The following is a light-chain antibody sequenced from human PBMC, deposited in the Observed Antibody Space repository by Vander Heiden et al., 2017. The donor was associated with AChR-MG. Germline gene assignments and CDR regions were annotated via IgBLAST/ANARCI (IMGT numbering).Light chain of an antibody. Sequence: EIVLTQSPATLSLSPGERATLSCRASQSVSSSLAWYQQKPGQAPRLLIYDASNSATGIPARFSGSGSGTDFTLTISSLEPEDFALYYCHQRSNWPLTFGGGTKLEIK. CDR3: HQRSNWPLT. V-gene: IGKV3-11*01. CDR2: DAS. CDR1: QSVSSS. J-gene: IGKJ4*01.